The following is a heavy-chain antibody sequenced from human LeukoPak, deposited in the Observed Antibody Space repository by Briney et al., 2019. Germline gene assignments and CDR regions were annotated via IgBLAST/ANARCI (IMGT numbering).Heavy chain of an antibody. CDR1: GGTFSSYA. D-gene: IGHD6-13*01. J-gene: IGHJ3*02. Sequence: GASVKVSCKASGGTFSSYAISWVRQAPGQRLEWMGGIIPIFGTANYAQKFQGRVTITADESTSTAYMEMSSLRSEDTAVFYCARDSIAVAALGDAFDIWGQGTMVTVSS. CDR2: IIPIFGTA. V-gene: IGHV1-69*13. CDR3: ARDSIAVAALGDAFDI.